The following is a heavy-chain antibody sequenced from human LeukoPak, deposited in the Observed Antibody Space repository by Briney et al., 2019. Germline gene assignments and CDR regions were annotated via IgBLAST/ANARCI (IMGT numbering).Heavy chain of an antibody. D-gene: IGHD3-9*01. Sequence: PGGSLRPSCAASGFTFSSYGMSWVRQAPGKGLEWVSAISGSGGSTYYADSVKGRFTISRDNSKNTLYLQMNSLRAEDTAVYYCAKKVTGYFPYFDYWGQGTLVTVSS. CDR2: ISGSGGST. CDR3: AKKVTGYFPYFDY. J-gene: IGHJ4*02. V-gene: IGHV3-23*01. CDR1: GFTFSSYG.